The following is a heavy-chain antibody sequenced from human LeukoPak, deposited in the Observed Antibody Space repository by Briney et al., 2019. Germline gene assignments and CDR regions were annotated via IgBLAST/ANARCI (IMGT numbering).Heavy chain of an antibody. CDR1: GYTFTGYY. CDR2: INPNSGGK. Sequence: ASVKVSCKATGYTFTGYYVHWVRQAPGQGLEWMGWINPNSGGKNYAQKFRGRVTMTRDTSISTAYLEVTSLRSDDAAFYYCARDNSSYFFGPIDYWGQGALVTVSP. CDR3: ARDNSSYFFGPIDY. D-gene: IGHD6-13*01. V-gene: IGHV1-2*02. J-gene: IGHJ4*02.